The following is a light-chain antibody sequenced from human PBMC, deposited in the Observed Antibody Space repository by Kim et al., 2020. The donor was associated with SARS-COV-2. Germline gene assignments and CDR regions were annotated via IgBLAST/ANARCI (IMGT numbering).Light chain of an antibody. Sequence: SPGERATLTCTASQNVNSNLAWYQQKTRQAPTLLIYGASSRAAGTPARFSGSGSGTEFTLTISSLQAQDFALYYCQQYNNWPPITFGQGTRLEIK. CDR1: QNVNSN. CDR2: GAS. J-gene: IGKJ5*01. CDR3: QQYNNWPPIT. V-gene: IGKV3-15*01.